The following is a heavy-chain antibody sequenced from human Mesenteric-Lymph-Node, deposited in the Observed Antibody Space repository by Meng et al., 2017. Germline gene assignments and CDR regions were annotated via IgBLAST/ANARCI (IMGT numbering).Heavy chain of an antibody. CDR3: ASGRKYCSSTSCYGQFDY. J-gene: IGHJ4*02. CDR1: GGSISSSNW. Sequence: LQAGSPAMVKPSGALSLTCGVSGGSISSSNWWGWVRQPPGKGLEWIGEIYHSGSTNYNPSLKSRVTISVDKSKNQFSLKLSSVTAADTAVYYCASGRKYCSSTSCYGQFDYWGQGTLVTVSS. CDR2: IYHSGST. D-gene: IGHD2-2*01. V-gene: IGHV4-4*02.